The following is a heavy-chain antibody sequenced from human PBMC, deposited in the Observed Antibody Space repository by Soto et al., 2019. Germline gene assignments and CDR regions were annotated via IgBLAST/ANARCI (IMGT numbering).Heavy chain of an antibody. Sequence: GGSLRLSCAASGFAFNRYTMHWVRQAPGKGLEWVALISSDGNSKYYADSLKLSSVTAADTAVYYCARQRPTDGRWEFANYYGMDVWGQGTPVTVSS. J-gene: IGHJ6*02. CDR1: GFAFNRYT. CDR2: ISSDGNSK. D-gene: IGHD3-10*01. CDR3: MDV. V-gene: IGHV3-30-3*01.